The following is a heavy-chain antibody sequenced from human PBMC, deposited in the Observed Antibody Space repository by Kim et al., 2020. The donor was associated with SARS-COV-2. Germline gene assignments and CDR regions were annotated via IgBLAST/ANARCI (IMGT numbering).Heavy chain of an antibody. J-gene: IGHJ4*02. CDR1: GFTFSSYG. CDR2: IWYDGSNK. Sequence: GGSLRLSCAASGFTFSSYGMHWARQAPGKGLEWVAVIWYDGSNKYYADSVKGRFTISRDNSKNTLYLQMDSLRAEDTAVYYCARLSSGWGFDYWGQGTLVTVSS. CDR3: ARLSSGWGFDY. V-gene: IGHV3-33*01. D-gene: IGHD6-19*01.